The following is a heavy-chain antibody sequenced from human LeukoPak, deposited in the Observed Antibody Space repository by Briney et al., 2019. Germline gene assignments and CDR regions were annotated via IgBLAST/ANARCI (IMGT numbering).Heavy chain of an antibody. CDR3: ARAGPHCGGDCWFDY. Sequence: ASVKVSCKASGYTFTGYYMHWVRQAPGQGLEWMGWMDPNSGNTGYAQKFQGRVTITRNTSVSTAYMELSSLRSEDTAVYYCARAGPHCGGDCWFDYWGQGTLVTVSS. J-gene: IGHJ4*02. D-gene: IGHD2-21*01. V-gene: IGHV1-8*03. CDR1: GYTFTGYY. CDR2: MDPNSGNT.